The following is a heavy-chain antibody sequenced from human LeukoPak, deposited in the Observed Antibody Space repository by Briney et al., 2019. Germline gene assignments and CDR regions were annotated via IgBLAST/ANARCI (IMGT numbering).Heavy chain of an antibody. D-gene: IGHD6-19*01. CDR3: ARDPGIAVAGTRYYYMDV. J-gene: IGHJ6*03. V-gene: IGHV1-69*13. CDR1: GGTFSSYA. CDR2: IIPIFGTA. Sequence: ASVKVSCKASGGTFSSYAISWVQQAPGQGLEWMGGIIPIFGTANYAQKFQGRVTITADESTSTAYMELSSLRSEDTAVYHCARDPGIAVAGTRYYYMDVWGKGTTVTVSS.